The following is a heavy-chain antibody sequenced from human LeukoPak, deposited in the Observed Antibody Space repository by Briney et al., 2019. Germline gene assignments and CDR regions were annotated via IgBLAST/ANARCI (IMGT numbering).Heavy chain of an antibody. CDR1: GFPFSSYA. D-gene: IGHD2-15*01. Sequence: LRLSCSASGFPFSSYAMHWVRQAPGKGLEYVSAISDSGGSTYYADSVKGRFTISRDDSKNTLYLQMSSLRAEDTAVYFCVRGYSFGPYGMDVWGQGTTVTVSS. J-gene: IGHJ6*02. CDR3: VRGYSFGPYGMDV. V-gene: IGHV3-64D*09. CDR2: ISDSGGST.